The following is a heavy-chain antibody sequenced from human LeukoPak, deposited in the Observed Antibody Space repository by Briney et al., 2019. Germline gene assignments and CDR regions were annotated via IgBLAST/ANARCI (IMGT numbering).Heavy chain of an antibody. Sequence: SETLSLNCTVSGGSISSGGYYWSWIRQHPGKGLEWIGYIYYSGSTYYNPSLKSRVTISVDTSKNQFSLKLSSVTAADTAVYYCARGGYYYGSGSPNWFDPWGQGTLVTVSS. CDR3: ARGGYYYGSGSPNWFDP. D-gene: IGHD3-10*01. J-gene: IGHJ5*02. V-gene: IGHV4-31*03. CDR1: GGSISSGGYY. CDR2: IYYSGST.